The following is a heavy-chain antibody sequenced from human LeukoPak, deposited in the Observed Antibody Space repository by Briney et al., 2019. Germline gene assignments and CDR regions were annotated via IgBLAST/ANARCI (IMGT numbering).Heavy chain of an antibody. D-gene: IGHD3-3*01. V-gene: IGHV3-7*01. CDR1: GFRFSDYL. J-gene: IGHJ6*03. CDR3: ARDLPPDFGVVIIAYYYYYYMDV. CDR2: IKQDGSEK. Sequence: PGGSLRLSCAASGFRFSDYLMNWVRQAPGKGLEWVANIKQDGSEKNYVDSVKGRFTISRDNAKNSLYLQMNSLRAEDTAVYYCARDLPPDFGVVIIAYYYYYYMDVWGKGTTVTVSS.